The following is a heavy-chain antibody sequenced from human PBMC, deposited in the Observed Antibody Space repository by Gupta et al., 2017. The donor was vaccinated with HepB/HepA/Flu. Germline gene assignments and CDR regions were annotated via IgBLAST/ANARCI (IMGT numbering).Heavy chain of an antibody. J-gene: IGHJ5*02. V-gene: IGHV3-23*01. CDR2: ISGSGGST. CDR1: GFTFSSYA. CDR3: AKEDIVVVVAATFFWFDP. Sequence: EVQLLESGGGLVQPGGSLRLSCAASGFTFSSYAMSWVRQAPGKGLEWVSAISGSGGSTYYADSVKGRFTISRDNSKNTLYLQMNSLRAEDTAVYYCAKEDIVVVVAATFFWFDPWGQGTLVTVSS. D-gene: IGHD2-15*01.